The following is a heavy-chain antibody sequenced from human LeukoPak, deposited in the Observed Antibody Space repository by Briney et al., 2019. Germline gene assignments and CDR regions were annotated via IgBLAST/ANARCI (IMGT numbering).Heavy chain of an antibody. J-gene: IGHJ3*02. CDR1: GFSLSTTGMC. V-gene: IGHV2-70*11. D-gene: IGHD3-10*02. Sequence: SGPTLVNPTQTLTLTCTFSGFSLSTTGMCVGWIRQPPGKALEWLARIDWDDDKYCSTSLKTRLTFSKDTSKNQVVLTMTNMDPVDTATYYCARMPRAGECSDIWGQGTMVTVSS. CDR3: ARMPRAGECSDI. CDR2: IDWDDDK.